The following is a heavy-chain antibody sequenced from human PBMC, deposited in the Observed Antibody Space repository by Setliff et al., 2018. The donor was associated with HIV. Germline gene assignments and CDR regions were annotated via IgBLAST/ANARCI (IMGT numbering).Heavy chain of an antibody. D-gene: IGHD3-10*01. J-gene: IGHJ6*02. CDR3: SRSGVPPYYYYGVDV. V-gene: IGHV1-18*04. CDR1: GYTFTTYG. Sequence: VKVSCKASGYTFTTYGVNWVRQAPGQGLEWMGWINSYNGNTKFAQKFQGRVTMTTDTSTTTAFMELRSLKADDTGIYYCSRSGVPPYYYYGVDVWGQGTTVTVSS. CDR2: INSYNGNT.